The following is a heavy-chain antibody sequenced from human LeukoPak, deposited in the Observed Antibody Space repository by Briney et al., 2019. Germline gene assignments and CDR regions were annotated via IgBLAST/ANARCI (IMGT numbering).Heavy chain of an antibody. CDR2: ISGSGGST. Sequence: HSGGSLRLSCAASGFTLSTYAMRWLRQSPGKGLEWVSTISGSGGSTDYADSVKGRFTISRDNSKNTLYLQMNTLRAEDTAVYFCASDRNSNNWFYYWGQGTLVTVSS. CDR3: ASDRNSNNWFYY. D-gene: IGHD2/OR15-2a*01. V-gene: IGHV3-23*01. CDR1: GFTLSTYA. J-gene: IGHJ4*02.